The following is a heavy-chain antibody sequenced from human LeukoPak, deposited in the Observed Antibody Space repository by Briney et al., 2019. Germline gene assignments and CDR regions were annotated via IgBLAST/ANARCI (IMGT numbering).Heavy chain of an antibody. CDR3: ARHAGYCSSTSCYIGYYYYGMDV. V-gene: IGHV4-59*08. D-gene: IGHD2-2*02. J-gene: IGHJ6*02. CDR1: GGSISSYY. CDR2: IYYSGST. Sequence: PSETLSLTCTVSGGSISSYYWSWIRQPPGKALEWIGYIYYSGSTNYNPSLKSRVTISVDTSKNQFSLKLSSVTAADTAVYYCARHAGYCSSTSCYIGYYYYGMDVWGQGTTVTVSS.